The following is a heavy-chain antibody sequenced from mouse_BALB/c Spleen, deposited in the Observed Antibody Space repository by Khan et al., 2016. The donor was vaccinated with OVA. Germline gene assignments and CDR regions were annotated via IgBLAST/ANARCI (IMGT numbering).Heavy chain of an antibody. CDR1: GYTFTDYY. Sequence: QVQLQQSGAELARPGASVKLSCKASGYTFTDYYINWVKQRTGQGLEWIGEISPGSGDTYYNEKFKGKATLTADKSSSTVYMQLSSLTAVACSVYFCARRNYFGYTFAYWGQGTLVTVSA. CDR3: ARRNYFGYTFAY. CDR2: ISPGSGDT. V-gene: IGHV1-77*01. J-gene: IGHJ3*01. D-gene: IGHD1-2*01.